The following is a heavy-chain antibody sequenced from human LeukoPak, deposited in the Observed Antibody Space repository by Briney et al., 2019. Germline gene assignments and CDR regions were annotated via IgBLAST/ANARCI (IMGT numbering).Heavy chain of an antibody. CDR3: ARGTYCNDTTCHRTALDL. J-gene: IGHJ3*01. CDR1: GFTFRNYD. CDR2: ICTIGDT. D-gene: IGHD2-2*01. V-gene: IGHV3-13*01. Sequence: GGSLRLSCAASGFTFRNYDMHGGRQDIEKGLEWVSIICTIGDTYYPDSVKGRFTISRENSKNSLYLQMNSLTAGDTAVYYCARGTYCNDTTCHRTALDLWGQGTVVTVSS.